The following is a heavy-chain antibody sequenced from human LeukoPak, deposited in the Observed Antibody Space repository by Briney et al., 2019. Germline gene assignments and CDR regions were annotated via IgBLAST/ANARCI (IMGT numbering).Heavy chain of an antibody. CDR3: TRHGGYSCGNDY. CDR1: GFTFSGSA. V-gene: IGHV3-73*01. D-gene: IGHD5-18*01. J-gene: IGHJ4*02. Sequence: GGSLRLSCAASGFTFSGSAMHWVRQASGKGLEWVGRIRSKANSYATAYAASVKGRFTISRDDSKNTAYLQMNSLKTEDTAVYYCTRHGGYSCGNDYWGQGTLVTVSS. CDR2: IRSKANSYAT.